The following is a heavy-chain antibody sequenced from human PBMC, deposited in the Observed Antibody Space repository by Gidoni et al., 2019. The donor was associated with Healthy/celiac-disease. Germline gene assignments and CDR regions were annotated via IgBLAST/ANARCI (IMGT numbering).Heavy chain of an antibody. CDR3: AKDRGRGAWGDAFDI. D-gene: IGHD3-16*01. CDR2: IWYDGNNK. J-gene: IGHJ3*02. CDR1: GFTFSSYG. Sequence: QVQLVESGGGVVQPGRSLRLSCAASGFTFSSYGMHWVRQAPGKGLEWVAIIWYDGNNKYYADSVKGRFTISRDNSKNTLYLQMNSLRAEDTAVFYCAKDRGRGAWGDAFDIWGQGTMVTVSS. V-gene: IGHV3-33*06.